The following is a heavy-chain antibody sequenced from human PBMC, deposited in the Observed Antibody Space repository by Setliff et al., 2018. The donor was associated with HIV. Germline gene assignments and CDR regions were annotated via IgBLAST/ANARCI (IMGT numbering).Heavy chain of an antibody. CDR1: GVSISSGGYY. D-gene: IGHD2-2*01. V-gene: IGHV4-31*03. J-gene: IGHJ4*02. CDR2: IYHTGSA. Sequence: SETLSLTCSVSGVSISSGGYYWSWIRQVPGKGLEWIGYIYHTGSAYYNPSLKSRVSTSVDTTKNQFSLRLSSVSAADTAVYYCARSLGEIPAARGAVYFDYWGQGTLGTVSS. CDR3: ARSLGEIPAARGAVYFDY.